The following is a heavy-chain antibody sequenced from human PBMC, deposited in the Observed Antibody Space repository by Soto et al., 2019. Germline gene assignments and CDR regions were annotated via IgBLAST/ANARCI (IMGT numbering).Heavy chain of an antibody. Sequence: PGGSLRLSCAASGFTFSSYAMSWVRQAPGKGLEWVSAISGSGGSTYYADSVKGRFTISRDNSKNTLYLQMNSLRAEDTAVYYCATHKGYSGYDSIDYWGQGTLVTVSS. CDR1: GFTFSSYA. D-gene: IGHD5-12*01. V-gene: IGHV3-23*01. CDR2: ISGSGGST. CDR3: ATHKGYSGYDSIDY. J-gene: IGHJ4*02.